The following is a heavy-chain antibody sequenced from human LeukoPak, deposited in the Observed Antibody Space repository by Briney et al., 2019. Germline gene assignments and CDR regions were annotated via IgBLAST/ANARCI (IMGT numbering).Heavy chain of an antibody. CDR2: IYYSGST. J-gene: IGHJ6*03. Sequence: PSETLSLTCTVSGGSISSYYWSWIRQPPGKGLEWIGYIYYSGSTNYNPSLKSRVTISVDTSKNQFSLKLSSVTAADTAVYYCARVGHWYNWNARSHYYYYYYMDVWGKGTTVTVSS. CDR3: ARVGHWYNWNARSHYYYYYYMDV. CDR1: GGSISSYY. D-gene: IGHD1-1*01. V-gene: IGHV4-59*01.